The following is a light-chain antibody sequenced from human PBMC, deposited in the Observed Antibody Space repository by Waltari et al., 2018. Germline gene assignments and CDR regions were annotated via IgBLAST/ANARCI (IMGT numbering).Light chain of an antibody. CDR1: SSDVGGYNY. CDR3: SSYAGRNTL. CDR2: EVR. J-gene: IGLJ2*01. V-gene: IGLV2-8*01. Sequence: QSALTQPPSASGAPGQSVTISCTGTSSDVGGYNYVPWYQQHPGEAPNLLIYEVRNRPPGVPNRCSGSKAGNTASLTVSGLQAEDEGDYYCSSYAGRNTLFGGGTKLTVL.